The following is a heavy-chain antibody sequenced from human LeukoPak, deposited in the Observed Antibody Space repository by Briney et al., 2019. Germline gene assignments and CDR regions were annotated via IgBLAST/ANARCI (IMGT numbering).Heavy chain of an antibody. CDR2: INWNGGST. J-gene: IGHJ3*02. Sequence: GGSLRLSCAASGFTFDDYGMSWVRQAPGKGLEWVSGINWNGGSTGYADSVKGRFTISRDNAKNSLYLQMNSLRAEDTALYHCARVNYDILTGYSDDAFDIWGQGTMVTVSS. CDR1: GFTFDDYG. CDR3: ARVNYDILTGYSDDAFDI. V-gene: IGHV3-20*01. D-gene: IGHD3-9*01.